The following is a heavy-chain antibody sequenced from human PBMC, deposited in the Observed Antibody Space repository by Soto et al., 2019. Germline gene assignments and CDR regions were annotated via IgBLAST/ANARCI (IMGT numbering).Heavy chain of an antibody. V-gene: IGHV4-59*01. J-gene: IGHJ5*02. D-gene: IGHD2-8*01. Sequence: PSETLSLTCTVSGGSISSYYWSWIRQPPGKGLEWIGYIYYSGSTNYNPSLKSRVTISVDTSKNQFSLKLSSVTAADTAVYYCARGGGVLMVYAMGWFDPWGQGTLVTVSS. CDR2: IYYSGST. CDR3: ARGGGVLMVYAMGWFDP. CDR1: GGSISSYY.